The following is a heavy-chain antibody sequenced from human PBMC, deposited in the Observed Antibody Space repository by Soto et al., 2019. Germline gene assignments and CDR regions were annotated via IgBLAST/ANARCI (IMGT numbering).Heavy chain of an antibody. J-gene: IGHJ6*03. CDR1: GFTFSSYA. CDR3: ARRARPDFYYMDV. CDR2: ISGNGVGT. V-gene: IGHV3-64*01. Sequence: GGSLRLSCAASGFTFSSYAMSWVRQAPGKGLECVSGISGNGVGTYYANSVKGRFTISRDNSKNTVYLQMGSLRPEDMAVYYCARRARPDFYYMDVWGKGTTVTVSS. D-gene: IGHD6-6*01.